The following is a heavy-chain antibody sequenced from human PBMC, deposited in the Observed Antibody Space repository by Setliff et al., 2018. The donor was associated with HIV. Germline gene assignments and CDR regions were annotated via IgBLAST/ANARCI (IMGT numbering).Heavy chain of an antibody. CDR3: ATSIHTRGAIDF. CDR2: ISYDGSYK. Sequence: GGSLRLSCAASGFTFSDYGFHWVRQAPGKGLEWVAVISYDGSYKYYAESVKGRFTISRDNAKNSLYLQMNSLRAEDTALYYCATSIHTRGAIDFWGQGTLVTVSS. V-gene: IGHV3-30*12. J-gene: IGHJ4*02. CDR1: GFTFSDYG. D-gene: IGHD1-26*01.